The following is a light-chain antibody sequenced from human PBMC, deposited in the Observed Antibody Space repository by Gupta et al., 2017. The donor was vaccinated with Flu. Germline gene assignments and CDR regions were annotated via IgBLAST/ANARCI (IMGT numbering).Light chain of an antibody. V-gene: IGKV3-15*01. J-gene: IGKJ1*01. Sequence: GERATRSCRASQSVSKNLAWYQQRPGQAPSLLIYGASTRATGIPARFSGSGSGTEFTLTISSLQSEDFAVYHCQQYNSWPRTFGQGTKVEIK. CDR1: QSVSKN. CDR3: QQYNSWPRT. CDR2: GAS.